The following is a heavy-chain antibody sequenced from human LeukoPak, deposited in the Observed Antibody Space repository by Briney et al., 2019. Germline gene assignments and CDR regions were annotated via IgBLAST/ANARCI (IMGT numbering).Heavy chain of an antibody. D-gene: IGHD3-16*01. CDR3: ARDRYYDYVWGSGYFDY. J-gene: IGHJ4*02. CDR2: INPNSGGT. CDR1: GYTFTGYY. V-gene: IGHV1-2*02. Sequence: ASVKVSCKASGYTFTGYYMHWVRQAPGQGLEWLGWINPNSGGTNYAQKFQARVTMTRDTSISTAYMELSRLRSDDTAVYYCARDRYYDYVWGSGYFDYWGQGTPVTVSS.